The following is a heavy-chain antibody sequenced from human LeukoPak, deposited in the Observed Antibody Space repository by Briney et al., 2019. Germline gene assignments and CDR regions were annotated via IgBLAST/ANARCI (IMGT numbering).Heavy chain of an antibody. CDR3: ARGYYDILTGYPIVGHP. J-gene: IGHJ5*02. V-gene: IGHV1-2*02. D-gene: IGHD3-9*01. CDR2: PNPNSVGT. Sequence: SVTVSRKASGSTFTGYYMHWVRQAPGQGLEWMGLPNPNSVGTNYAQKFLGRVTMTRDTSIGTAYMELSRLRSDDTAVYYCARGYYDILTGYPIVGHPWGQGTLVTVSS. CDR1: GSTFTGYY.